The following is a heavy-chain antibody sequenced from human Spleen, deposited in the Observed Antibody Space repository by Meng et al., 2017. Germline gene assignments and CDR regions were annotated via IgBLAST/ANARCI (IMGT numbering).Heavy chain of an antibody. CDR2: ISGSGGNT. D-gene: IGHD4-17*01. Sequence: GESLKISCAASGFTFSNYAMSWVRQAPGKGLEWVSGISGSGGNTYYADSVKGRFTISRDNSKNTLNLQMNSLRAEDTAVYYCAKDLRFDYWGQGTLVTVSS. CDR1: GFTFSNYA. J-gene: IGHJ4*02. V-gene: IGHV3-23*01. CDR3: AKDLRFDY.